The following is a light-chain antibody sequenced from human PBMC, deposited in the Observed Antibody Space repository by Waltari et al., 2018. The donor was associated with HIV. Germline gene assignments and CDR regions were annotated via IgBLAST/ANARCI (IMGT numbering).Light chain of an antibody. CDR1: QGVSSY. Sequence: DIQLTQSPSFLSASVGDRVTITCRASQGVSSYLAWYQQKPGKAPKLLIYAASTLQSGVPSRFSGSGSGTEFTLTISSLQPEDFATYYCQQLSSYRYSFGQGTKLEIK. CDR3: QQLSSYRYS. V-gene: IGKV1-9*01. J-gene: IGKJ2*03. CDR2: AAS.